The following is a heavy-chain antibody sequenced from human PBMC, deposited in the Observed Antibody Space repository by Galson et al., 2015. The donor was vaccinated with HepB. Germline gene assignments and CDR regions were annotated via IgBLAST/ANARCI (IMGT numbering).Heavy chain of an antibody. J-gene: IGHJ4*02. CDR1: RDTFSTYG. V-gene: IGHV1-69*05. CDR2: MIPIFGLT. Sequence: SVKVSCKASRDTFSTYGINWVRQAPGQGLEWMGEMIPIFGLTNYAQKFQGRVTITTDESTSTAYMELGDLRSEDTAVYFCARGIVVVPAAQTYFDLWGQGTLVTVSS. CDR3: ARGIVVVPAAQTYFDL. D-gene: IGHD2-2*01.